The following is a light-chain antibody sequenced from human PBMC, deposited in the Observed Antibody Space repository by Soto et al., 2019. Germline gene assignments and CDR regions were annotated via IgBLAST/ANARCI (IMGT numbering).Light chain of an antibody. V-gene: IGKV3-11*01. CDR3: QQRSNWPWGT. J-gene: IGKJ2*01. CDR2: DAS. CDR1: QSVSSY. Sequence: EIVLTQSPATLSLSPGERATLSCRASQSVSSYLAWYQQKPGQAPRLLIYDASNRATGIPARFSGSGSGTDFTLTISSPEPEDFAVYYCQQRSNWPWGTFGQGTKLEIK.